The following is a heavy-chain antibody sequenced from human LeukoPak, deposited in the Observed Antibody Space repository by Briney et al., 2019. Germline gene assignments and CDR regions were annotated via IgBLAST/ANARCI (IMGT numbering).Heavy chain of an antibody. CDR2: IRQDGGQK. J-gene: IGHJ4*02. D-gene: IGHD4-17*01. CDR3: ARESGSVTSEVDFDY. V-gene: IGHV3-7*01. CDR1: GFTFSSYG. Sequence: GGSLRLSCAASGFTFSSYGIHWVRQAPGKGLEWVATIRQDGGQKYYVDSVKGRFTISRDNAKNSLYLQMNSLRAEDTAVYYCARESGSVTSEVDFDYWGQGTLVTVSS.